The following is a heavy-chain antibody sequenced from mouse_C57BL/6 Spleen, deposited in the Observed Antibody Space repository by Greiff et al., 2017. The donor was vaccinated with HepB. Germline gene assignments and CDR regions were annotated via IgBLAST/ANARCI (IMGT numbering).Heavy chain of an antibody. CDR2: INPSNGGT. J-gene: IGHJ2*01. V-gene: IGHV1-53*01. CDR3: ARWVYYDYDDPYFDY. Sequence: VQLQQPGTELVKPGASVKLSCKASGYTFTSYWMHWVKQRPGQGLEWIGNINPSNGGTNYNEKFKSKATLTVDKSSSTAYMQLSSLTSEDSAVYYCARWVYYDYDDPYFDYWGQGTTLTVSS. D-gene: IGHD2-4*01. CDR1: GYTFTSYW.